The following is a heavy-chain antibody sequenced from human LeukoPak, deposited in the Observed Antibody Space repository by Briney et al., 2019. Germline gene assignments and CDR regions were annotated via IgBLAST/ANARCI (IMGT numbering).Heavy chain of an antibody. D-gene: IGHD2-2*01. CDR3: VKDRPCETCMPMDA. Sequence: PGGSLRLSCAASGFTFTDYSMSGVRQAPGKGLEGVSGLRRRGENRYYATSVRGRFSISRDNSKDMVYLQVNSLRAEDTAIYYCVKDRPCETCMPMDAWGQGTTVTVSS. V-gene: IGHV3-23*01. CDR2: LRRRGENR. J-gene: IGHJ6*02. CDR1: GFTFTDYS.